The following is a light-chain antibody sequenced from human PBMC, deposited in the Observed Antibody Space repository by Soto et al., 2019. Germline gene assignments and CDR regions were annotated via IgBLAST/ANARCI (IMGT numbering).Light chain of an antibody. CDR1: QSISSY. V-gene: IGKV1-39*01. CDR2: AAS. CDR3: QQSYSTLPRT. J-gene: IGKJ2*01. Sequence: DIQMTQSPSSLSASVGDRVTITCRASQSISSYLNWYQQKPGKAPKLLIYAASSLQSGVPSRFSSNGSGTDFTLTISSLQPEDFATYYCQQSYSTLPRTFGQGTKLEIK.